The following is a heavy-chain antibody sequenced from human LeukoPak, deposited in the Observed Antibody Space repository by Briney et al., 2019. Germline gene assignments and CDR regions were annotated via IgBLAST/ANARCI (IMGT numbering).Heavy chain of an antibody. CDR1: GGSISSSSYY. CDR2: IYYSGST. CDR3: ARTSNLEYSYGSIDY. V-gene: IGHV4-39*01. J-gene: IGHJ4*02. D-gene: IGHD5-18*01. Sequence: PSETLSLTCTVSGGSISSSSYYWGWIRQPPGKGLEWIGSIYYSGSTYYNPSLKSRVTISVDTSKNQFSLRLSSVTAADTAVYYCARTSNLEYSYGSIDYWGQGTLVTVSS.